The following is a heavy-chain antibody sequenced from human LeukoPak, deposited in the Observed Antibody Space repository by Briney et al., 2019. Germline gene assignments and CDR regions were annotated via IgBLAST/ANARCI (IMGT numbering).Heavy chain of an antibody. Sequence: ASVKVSCKASGYTFTGYYMHWVRQAPGQGLEWMGWISAYNGNTNYAQKLQGRVTMTRNTSISTAYMELSSLRSEDTAVYYCARVKGGKYSSGHAFDPWGQGTLVTVSS. CDR3: ARVKGGKYSSGHAFDP. V-gene: IGHV1-2*02. CDR1: GYTFTGYY. D-gene: IGHD6-19*01. CDR2: ISAYNGNT. J-gene: IGHJ5*02.